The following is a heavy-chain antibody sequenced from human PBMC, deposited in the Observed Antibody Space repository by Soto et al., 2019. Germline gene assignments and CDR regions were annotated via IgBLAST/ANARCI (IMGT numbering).Heavy chain of an antibody. Sequence: EVQLLESGGGLVQPGGSLRLSCAASGFTFSSYTMSWVRQAPGKGLEWVSGISATGGSTYYADSVKGRFTFSRDNSKNTLYLQMNSLRAEDTAVYYCAKGFIRDCGGDCTVDTWGKGTLVTVPS. J-gene: IGHJ5*02. CDR3: AKGFIRDCGGDCTVDT. V-gene: IGHV3-23*01. D-gene: IGHD2-21*02. CDR1: GFTFSSYT. CDR2: ISATGGST.